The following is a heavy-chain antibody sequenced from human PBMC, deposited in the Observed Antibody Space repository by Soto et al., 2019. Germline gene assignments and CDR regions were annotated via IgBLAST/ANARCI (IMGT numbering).Heavy chain of an antibody. CDR3: ARGPRNWGVDY. Sequence: QVQLVQSGAEVKKPGASVKVSCKAAGYTFTSYDINWMRQATGQGFEWMGWMNPNSGNTGYAQKFQGRVTMTRDTSISTAFMEPSDLRSEDPAVYYCARGPRNWGVDYWGQGTLVTVSS. D-gene: IGHD7-27*01. J-gene: IGHJ4*02. CDR2: MNPNSGNT. CDR1: GYTFTSYD. V-gene: IGHV1-8*01.